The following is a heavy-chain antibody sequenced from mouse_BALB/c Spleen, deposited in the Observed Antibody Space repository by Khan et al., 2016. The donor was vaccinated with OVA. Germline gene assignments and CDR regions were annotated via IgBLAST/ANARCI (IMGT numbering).Heavy chain of an antibody. CDR3: ARSTYRYAFVY. CDR1: GDSITSGY. Sequence: EVQLQESGPGLVKPSQSLSLTCSVTGDSITSGYWSWIRKFPGNKLEYMGYMIYTGYTYYNPSLKSRISITRHTSKNQYYLQLNSVTTEDTATYYCARSTYRYAFVYWGQGTLVTVSA. CDR2: MIYTGYT. V-gene: IGHV3-8*02. J-gene: IGHJ3*01. D-gene: IGHD2-14*01.